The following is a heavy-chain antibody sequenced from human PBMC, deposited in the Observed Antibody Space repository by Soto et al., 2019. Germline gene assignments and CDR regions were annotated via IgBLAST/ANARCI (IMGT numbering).Heavy chain of an antibody. V-gene: IGHV1-18*01. CDR3: AGGRYGDY. Sequence: QVHLVQSGAEVKKPGASVKVSCKGSGYGFTTYGITWVRQAPGQGLEWMAWISAHNGNTNYAQKLQGRVTVTRDTSTNTAYMEPKSPRSDDTAGYYWAGGRYGDYWGQGALVTVSS. D-gene: IGHD1-1*01. CDR2: ISAHNGNT. J-gene: IGHJ4*02. CDR1: GYGFTTYG.